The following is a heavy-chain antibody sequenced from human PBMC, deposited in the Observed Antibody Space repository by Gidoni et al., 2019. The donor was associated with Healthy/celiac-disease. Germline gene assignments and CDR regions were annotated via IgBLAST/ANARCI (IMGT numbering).Heavy chain of an antibody. CDR3: ARSYNWFDP. V-gene: IGHV4-39*01. CDR2: IYYSGST. J-gene: IGHJ5*02. CDR1: GGSISSSSYY. Sequence: QLQLQESGPGLVKPSETLSLTCTVPGGSISSSSYYWGWIRKPPGKVLEWIGCIYYSGSTYYNPSLKSRVAISVDTSKNQFSLKLSSVTAADTAVYYCARSYNWFDPWGQGTLVTVSS.